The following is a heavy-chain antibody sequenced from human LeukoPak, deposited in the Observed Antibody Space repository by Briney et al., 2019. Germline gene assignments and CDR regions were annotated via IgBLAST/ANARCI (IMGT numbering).Heavy chain of an antibody. J-gene: IGHJ4*02. D-gene: IGHD1-26*01. V-gene: IGHV4-59*01. CDR3: ARRDSGSYSFDY. CDR1: GGSIRSYY. Sequence: SETLSLTCTVSGGSIRSYYWSWIRQPPGKGLEWIGYIYYSGSTNYNPSLKSRVTIPLDTSKNQFPLKLSSVTAADTAVYYCARRDSGSYSFDYWGQGTLVTVSS. CDR2: IYYSGST.